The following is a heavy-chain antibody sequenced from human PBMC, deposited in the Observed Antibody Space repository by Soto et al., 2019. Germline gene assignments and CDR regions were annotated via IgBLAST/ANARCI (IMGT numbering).Heavy chain of an antibody. J-gene: IGHJ4*02. V-gene: IGHV3-48*02. D-gene: IGHD3-22*01. CDR2: ISSSSSTI. Sequence: GGSLRLSCAASGFTFSSYSMNWVRQAPGKGLEWVSYISSSSSTIYYADSVKGRFTISRDNAKNSLYLQMNSLRDEDTAVYYCARDYYDSSGYYPISYWGQGTLVTVSS. CDR1: GFTFSSYS. CDR3: ARDYYDSSGYYPISY.